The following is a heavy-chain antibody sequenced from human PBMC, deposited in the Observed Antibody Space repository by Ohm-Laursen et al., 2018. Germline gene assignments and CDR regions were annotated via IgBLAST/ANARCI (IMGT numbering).Heavy chain of an antibody. Sequence: GSSVKVSCNASGYTFTSYGISWVRQAPGQGLEWMGWISAYNGNTNYAQKLQGRVTMTTDTSTSTAYMELRSLRSDDTAVYYCARRKVVVAAPGGMDVWGQGTTVTVSS. V-gene: IGHV1-18*01. CDR2: ISAYNGNT. D-gene: IGHD2-15*01. CDR1: GYTFTSYG. J-gene: IGHJ6*02. CDR3: ARRKVVVAAPGGMDV.